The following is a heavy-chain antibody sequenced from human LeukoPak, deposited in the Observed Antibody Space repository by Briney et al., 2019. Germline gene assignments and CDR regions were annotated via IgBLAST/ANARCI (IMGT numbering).Heavy chain of an antibody. CDR1: GFTFNRFG. V-gene: IGHV3-30*03. CDR3: ARSYVSSVVFSGFDY. D-gene: IGHD3-16*01. J-gene: IGHJ4*02. Sequence: GGSLRLSCAASGFTFNRFGMHWVRQAPGKGLEWVAVMSYDGRNKYYSGSVRGRFSISRDNSKNTLYLQMTGLRPEDTALYYCARSYVSSVVFSGFDYWGQGVLVTVSS. CDR2: MSYDGRNK.